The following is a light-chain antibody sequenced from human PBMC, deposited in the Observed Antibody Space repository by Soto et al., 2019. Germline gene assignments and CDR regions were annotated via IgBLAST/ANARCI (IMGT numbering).Light chain of an antibody. Sequence: QSVLTQPPSASGTLGQRVTISCSGSSSNIGSNTVNWYQQLPGTAPKVLIHSNNQRPSGVPDRFSGSKSGTSASLAISGLQSEDEADYYCAAWDDSLNGVVFGGGTKLTV. V-gene: IGLV1-44*01. CDR1: SSNIGSNT. J-gene: IGLJ2*01. CDR3: AAWDDSLNGVV. CDR2: SNN.